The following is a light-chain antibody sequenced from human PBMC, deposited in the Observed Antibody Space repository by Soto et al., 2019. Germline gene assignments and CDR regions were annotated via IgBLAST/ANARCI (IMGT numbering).Light chain of an antibody. CDR1: SGDVGGYDY. CDR2: DVS. J-gene: IGLJ3*02. CDR3: CSYAGRYKVV. Sequence: QSALTQPRSVSGSPGQSVTISCTGTSGDVGGYDYVSWYLKHPDKAPNLIIYDVSKRPSGVPDRFSASKSGNTAYLTVSGLQSEDEAEYFCCSYAGRYKVVFGGGTKLTV. V-gene: IGLV2-11*01.